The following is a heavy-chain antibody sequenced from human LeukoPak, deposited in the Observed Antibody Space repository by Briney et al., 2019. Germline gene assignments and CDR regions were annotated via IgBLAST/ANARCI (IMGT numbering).Heavy chain of an antibody. J-gene: IGHJ5*02. CDR1: GYSFTSYW. V-gene: IGHV5-51*01. CDR3: ARQGTRAPPYNWFDP. CDR2: IYPGDSDT. Sequence: GESLKISCKGSGYSFTSYWIGWVRQMPGKGLEWMGIIYPGDSDTRYSPSFQGQVTISADKSISTAYLQWSSLKASDTAMYYCARQGTRAPPYNWFDPWGQGTLVTVSS. D-gene: IGHD3-10*01.